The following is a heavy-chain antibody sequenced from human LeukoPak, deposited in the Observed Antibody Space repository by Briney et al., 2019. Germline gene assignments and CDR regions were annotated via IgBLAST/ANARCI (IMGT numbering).Heavy chain of an antibody. V-gene: IGHV3-23*01. Sequence: GGSLRLSCAASGFTFSSYSMNWVRQAPGKGLEWVSAISGSGGSTYYADSVKGRFTISRDNSKNTLYLQMNSLRAEDTAVYYCANSYGSGSYYNEIDYFDYWGQGTLVTVSS. J-gene: IGHJ4*02. CDR2: ISGSGGST. CDR3: ANSYGSGSYYNEIDYFDY. CDR1: GFTFSSYS. D-gene: IGHD3-10*01.